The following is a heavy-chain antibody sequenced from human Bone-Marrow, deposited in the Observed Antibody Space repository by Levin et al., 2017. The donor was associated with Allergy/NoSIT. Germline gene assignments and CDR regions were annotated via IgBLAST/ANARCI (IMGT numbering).Heavy chain of an antibody. Sequence: GESLKISCAASGFTFSDHYMSWVRQAPGKGLEWVAYISGTGKTIYYGDSVKGRFTISRDNAKNSVYLQLNSLKVVDTAMYYCARDIAGYYYGMDVWGQGTPVTVSS. V-gene: IGHV3-11*01. CDR1: GFTFSDHY. CDR2: ISGTGKTI. CDR3: ARDIAGYYYGMDV. J-gene: IGHJ6*02.